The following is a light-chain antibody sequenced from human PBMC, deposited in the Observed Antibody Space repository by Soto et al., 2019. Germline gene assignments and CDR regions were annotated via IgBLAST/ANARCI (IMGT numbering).Light chain of an antibody. CDR3: SSYGATSTL. CDR1: SSDIGLYTF. Sequence: QSALTQPASVSGSPGQSITIPCTGSSSDIGLYTFVSWCQQHPGKAPKLLIYDVSYRPSGISDRFSGSKSGNTASLTISGLLPEDEADYYCSSYGATSTLFGGGTKVTVL. CDR2: DVS. V-gene: IGLV2-14*03. J-gene: IGLJ2*01.